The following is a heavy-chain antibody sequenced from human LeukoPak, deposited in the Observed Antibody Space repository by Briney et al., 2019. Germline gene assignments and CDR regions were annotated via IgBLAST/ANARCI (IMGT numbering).Heavy chain of an antibody. CDR1: GYTFTGYY. CDR2: ISPSGGVT. Sequence: ASVTVSCKASGYTFTGYYIHWVRQAPGQGLEWMGWISPSGGVTKYAQKFQGRVTMTRDTSISTAYMELSRLTSDDTAVYFCARRYCSGVSCYPDYWGQGTLVTVSS. V-gene: IGHV1-2*02. CDR3: ARRYCSGVSCYPDY. D-gene: IGHD2-15*01. J-gene: IGHJ4*02.